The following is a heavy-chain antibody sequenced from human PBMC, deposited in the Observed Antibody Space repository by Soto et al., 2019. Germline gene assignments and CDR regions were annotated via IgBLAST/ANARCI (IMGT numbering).Heavy chain of an antibody. CDR1: GGSISSYY. CDR2: IYYSGST. J-gene: IGHJ4*02. V-gene: IGHV4-59*01. Sequence: SETLSLTCTVSGGSISSYYWSWIRQPPGKGLEWIGYIYYSGSTNYNPSLKSRVTISVDTSKNQFSLKLSSVTAADTAVYYCEAASSGWYDYFDYWVQGTLVTVSS. D-gene: IGHD6-19*01. CDR3: EAASSGWYDYFDY.